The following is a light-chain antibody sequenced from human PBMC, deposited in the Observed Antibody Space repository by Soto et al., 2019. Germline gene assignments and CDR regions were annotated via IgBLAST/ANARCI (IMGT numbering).Light chain of an antibody. CDR2: DVT. CDR1: SSDVGGYNY. Sequence: QSVLTQPASVSGFPGQASTVSCTGTSSDVGGYNYVSWYQQHPGKAPRLMIHDVTNRPSGVSNRFSGSKSGNTASLTISGLQAEDEADYYCSSYRRGSTYVFGTGTKVTVL. V-gene: IGLV2-14*01. J-gene: IGLJ1*01. CDR3: SSYRRGSTYV.